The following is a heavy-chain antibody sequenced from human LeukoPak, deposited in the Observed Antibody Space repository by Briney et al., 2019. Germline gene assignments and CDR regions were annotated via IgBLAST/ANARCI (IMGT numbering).Heavy chain of an antibody. CDR2: IIGSGGST. V-gene: IGHV3-23*01. Sequence: QAGGSLRLSCAASGFTFSSYAMSWVRQAPGKGLEWVSAIIGSGGSTYYADSVKGRFTISRDNSKNTLYLQMNSLRAEDTAVYYCAKDRHCSSTSCLPFDYWGQGTLVTVSS. CDR1: GFTFSSYA. D-gene: IGHD2-2*01. J-gene: IGHJ4*02. CDR3: AKDRHCSSTSCLPFDY.